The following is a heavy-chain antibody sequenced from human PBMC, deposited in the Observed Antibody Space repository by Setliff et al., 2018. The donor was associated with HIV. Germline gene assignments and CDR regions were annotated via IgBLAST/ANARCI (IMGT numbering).Heavy chain of an antibody. V-gene: IGHV1-18*01. Sequence: ASVKVSCKASGYTFTSYGISWVRQAPGQGLEWMGWISAYNGNTNYAQKLQGRVTMTTDTSTSTAYMELRSLRSDDTAVYYCARDLISSGGRRIAVAGHGGGYWGQGTLVTVSS. CDR2: ISAYNGNT. CDR1: GYTFTSYG. CDR3: ARDLISSGGRRIAVAGHGGGY. D-gene: IGHD6-19*01. J-gene: IGHJ4*02.